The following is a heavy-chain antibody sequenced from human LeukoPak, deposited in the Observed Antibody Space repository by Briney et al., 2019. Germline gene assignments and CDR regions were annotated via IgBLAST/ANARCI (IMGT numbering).Heavy chain of an antibody. D-gene: IGHD2-15*01. Sequence: SETLSLTCTISGGSISTYYWSWLRQPPGKGLEWIGYIYYTGNTNYNPSLKSRVAMSVDTSKDHFSLKLNSVTAADTAVYYCARRPSGRMDWYLDLWGRGTLVTVSS. V-gene: IGHV4-59*08. J-gene: IGHJ2*01. CDR3: ARRPSGRMDWYLDL. CDR2: IYYTGNT. CDR1: GGSISTYY.